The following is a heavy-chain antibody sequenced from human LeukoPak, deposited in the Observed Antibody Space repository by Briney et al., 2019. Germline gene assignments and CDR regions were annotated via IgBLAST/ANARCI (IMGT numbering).Heavy chain of an antibody. Sequence: GGSLRLSCAASGFTFSSYSMNWVRQAPGKGLEWVSSISSSSSYIYYADSVKGRFTISRDNAKNSLYLQMNSLRAEDTAVYYCARPRGIAAAEDVWGKGTTVTVSS. CDR2: ISSSSSYI. CDR1: GFTFSSYS. D-gene: IGHD6-13*01. V-gene: IGHV3-21*01. J-gene: IGHJ6*04. CDR3: ARPRGIAAAEDV.